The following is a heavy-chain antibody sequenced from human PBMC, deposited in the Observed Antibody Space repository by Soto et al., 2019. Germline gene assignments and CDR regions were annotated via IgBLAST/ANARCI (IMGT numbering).Heavy chain of an antibody. J-gene: IGHJ4*02. CDR3: ARGTLRFLEWVLMIDY. V-gene: IGHV1-8*01. CDR2: MNPNSGDT. Sequence: QVQLVQSGAEVKKPGASVKVSCKASGYTFTNYDINWVRQASGQGLEWMGWMNPNSGDTVYAQRFQGGVTMNRNTSISTAYMELSSLRSEGTAMYYCARGTLRFLEWVLMIDYWGQGTLVTVSS. CDR1: GYTFTNYD. D-gene: IGHD3-3*01.